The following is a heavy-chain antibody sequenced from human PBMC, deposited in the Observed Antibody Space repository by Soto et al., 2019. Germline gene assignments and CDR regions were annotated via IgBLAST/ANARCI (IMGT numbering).Heavy chain of an antibody. D-gene: IGHD3-10*02. Sequence: ASVKVSCKASGYTFTSYYMHWVRQAPGQRLEWMGIINPSGGSTSYAQKFQGRVTMTRDTSTSTVYMELSSLRSEDTAVYYFARGDGAKSLSSGSGAFDIWGQGTMVTVSS. V-gene: IGHV1-46*01. CDR2: INPSGGST. CDR1: GYTFTSYY. J-gene: IGHJ3*02. CDR3: ARGDGAKSLSSGSGAFDI.